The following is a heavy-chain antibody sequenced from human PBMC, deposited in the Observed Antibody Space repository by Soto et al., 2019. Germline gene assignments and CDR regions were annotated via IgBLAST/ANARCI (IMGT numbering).Heavy chain of an antibody. D-gene: IGHD3-3*01. V-gene: IGHV3-15*07. CDR2: IKSKTDGGTT. CDR3: TTAIFGVVIPPFDYYYGMDV. Sequence: GGSLRLSCAASGFTFSNAWMNWVRQAPGKGLEWVGRIKSKTDGGTTDYAAPVKGRFTISRDDSKDTLYLQMNSLKTEDTAVYYCTTAIFGVVIPPFDYYYGMDVWGQGTTVTVSS. CDR1: GFTFSNAW. J-gene: IGHJ6*02.